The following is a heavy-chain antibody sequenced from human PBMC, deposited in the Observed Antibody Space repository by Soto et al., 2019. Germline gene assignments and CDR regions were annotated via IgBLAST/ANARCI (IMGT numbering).Heavy chain of an antibody. D-gene: IGHD3-9*01. CDR2: INPSGGST. V-gene: IGHV1-46*01. J-gene: IGHJ3*02. Sequence: GASVKVSCKASGYTFTSYYMHWVRQAPGQGLEWMGIINPSGGSTSYAQKFQGRVTMTRDTSTSTVYMELSSLRSEDTAVYYCERERTVYDILTGYYINDAFDIWGQGTMVTVSS. CDR3: ERERTVYDILTGYYINDAFDI. CDR1: GYTFTSYY.